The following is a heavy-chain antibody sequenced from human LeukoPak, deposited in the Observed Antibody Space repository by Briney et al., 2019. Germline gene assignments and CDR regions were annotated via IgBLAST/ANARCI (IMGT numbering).Heavy chain of an antibody. CDR1: GFTFSSYA. J-gene: IGHJ4*02. D-gene: IGHD3-10*01. Sequence: PGGSLRLFCAASGFTFSSYAMSWLRQAPGKGLEWVSGISASGDITDYADSVKGRFTISRDNSKNTLYLQMNSLRAEDTAVFSCAKRSGSGSYFDYWGRGILVTVSS. CDR2: ISASGDIT. CDR3: AKRSGSGSYFDY. V-gene: IGHV3-23*01.